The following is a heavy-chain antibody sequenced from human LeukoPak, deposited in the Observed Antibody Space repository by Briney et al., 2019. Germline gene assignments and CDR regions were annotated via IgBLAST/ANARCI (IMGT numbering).Heavy chain of an antibody. J-gene: IGHJ5*02. CDR1: GFTFSSYV. D-gene: IGHD3-9*01. CDR3: AKDPTSVGGRHDWLLDS. V-gene: IGHV3-23*01. CDR2: ISGSGGST. Sequence: GGSLRLSCAASGFTFSSYVMSCVRQAPGKGLEWVSAISGSGGSTYYADSAKGRFTISRDNSKNTLYLQMNYLRAEDTAVYYCAKDPTSVGGRHDWLLDSWGQGTLVTVSS.